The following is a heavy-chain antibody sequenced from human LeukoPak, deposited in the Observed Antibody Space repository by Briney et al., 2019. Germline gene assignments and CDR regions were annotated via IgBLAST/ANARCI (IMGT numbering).Heavy chain of an antibody. CDR2: IRYDGSNK. J-gene: IGHJ4*02. D-gene: IGHD1-26*01. V-gene: IGHV3-30*02. CDR3: ARVDWEGSGSYYFDC. CDR1: GFTFSSYG. Sequence: SGGSLRLSCAASGFTFSSYGMHWVRQAPGKGLEWVAFIRYDGSNKYYADSVKGRFAISRDNSKNTLFLQMNNLRAEDTAVYYCARVDWEGSGSYYFDCWGQGTLVTVSS.